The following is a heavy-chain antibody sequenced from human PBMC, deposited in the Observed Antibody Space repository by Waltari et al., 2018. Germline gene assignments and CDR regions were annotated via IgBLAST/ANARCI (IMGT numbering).Heavy chain of an antibody. V-gene: IGHV3-30*14. CDR3: ASTVAAAVS. D-gene: IGHD6-13*01. J-gene: IGHJ4*02. Sequence: QVRLVESGGGVVQPGRSLRLSCAASDFTFAAYAMYGVRQVPGKGVDLVAVISNEGSNEYYTDSVKGRFTISRDNAKDTLYLHMNNLRPDDTADYYCASTVAAAVSWGQGTRVTVS. CDR2: ISNEGSNE. CDR1: DFTFAAYA.